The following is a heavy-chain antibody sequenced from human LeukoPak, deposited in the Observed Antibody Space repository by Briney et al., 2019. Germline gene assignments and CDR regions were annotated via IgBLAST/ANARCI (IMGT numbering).Heavy chain of an antibody. CDR2: IYTNTGAT. Sequence: ASVKVSCKTSGYTFTDYYLHWVRQAPGQGLEWVGWIYTNTGATHHAQKFQGRLTMTRDTSISTVYMELTRLRSDDTAVYYCTRDMGRYSGYDYDYWGQGTLVTASS. CDR3: TRDMGRYSGYDYDY. D-gene: IGHD5-12*01. J-gene: IGHJ4*02. V-gene: IGHV1-2*02. CDR1: GYTFTDYY.